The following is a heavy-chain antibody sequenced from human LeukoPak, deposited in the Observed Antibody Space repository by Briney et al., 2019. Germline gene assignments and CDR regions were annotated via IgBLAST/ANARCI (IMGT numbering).Heavy chain of an antibody. CDR3: ARLRAPTPTEYYYDSSGYRNDAFDI. V-gene: IGHV3-48*02. Sequence: PGGSLRLSCEASGFPFSSYSMNWVRQAPGKGLEWVSYISSSSSTIYYADSVKGRFTISRDNAKNSLYLQMNSLRDEDTAVYYCARLRAPTPTEYYYDSSGYRNDAFDIWGQGTMVTVSS. D-gene: IGHD3-22*01. CDR2: ISSSSSTI. CDR1: GFPFSSYS. J-gene: IGHJ3*02.